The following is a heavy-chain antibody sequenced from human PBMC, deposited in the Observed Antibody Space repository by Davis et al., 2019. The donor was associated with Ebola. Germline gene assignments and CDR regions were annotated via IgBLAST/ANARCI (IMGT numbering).Heavy chain of an antibody. CDR2: ISGSGGST. V-gene: IGHV3-23*01. CDR1: GFTFSSYA. Sequence: PGGPLRLSCAASGFTFSSYAMSWVRQAPGKGLGWVSAISGSGGSTYYADSVKGRFTISRDNSKNTLYLQMNSLRAEDTAVYYCARDGYPFYGSGGEDYWGQGTLVTVSS. J-gene: IGHJ4*02. D-gene: IGHD3-10*01. CDR3: ARDGYPFYGSGGEDY.